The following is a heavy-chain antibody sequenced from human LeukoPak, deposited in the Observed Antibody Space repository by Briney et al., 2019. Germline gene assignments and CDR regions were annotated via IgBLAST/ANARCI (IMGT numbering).Heavy chain of an antibody. V-gene: IGHV3-20*04. CDR1: GFTFDDYG. J-gene: IGHJ4*02. CDR3: ARFNVWLPYDY. D-gene: IGHD3-16*01. Sequence: GGSLRLSCAASGFTFDDYGMSWVRQAPGKGLEWVSGINWNGGSTGYADSVKGRFTISRDNAKDSLYLQMNSLRAEDTALYYCARFNVWLPYDYWGQGTLVTVSS. CDR2: INWNGGST.